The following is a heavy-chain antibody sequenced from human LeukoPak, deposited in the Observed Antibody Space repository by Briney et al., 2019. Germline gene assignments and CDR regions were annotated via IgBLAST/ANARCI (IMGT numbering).Heavy chain of an antibody. Sequence: SETLSLTCAVSGGSISSSNWWSWVRQPPGKGLEWIGEIYHSGSTNYNPSLKSRVTISVDKSKNQFSLKLSSVTAADTAVYYCARDVYYYGSGSYSDYWGQGTLVTVSS. CDR2: IYHSGST. D-gene: IGHD3-10*01. CDR1: GGSISSSNW. CDR3: ARDVYYYGSGSYSDY. J-gene: IGHJ4*02. V-gene: IGHV4-4*02.